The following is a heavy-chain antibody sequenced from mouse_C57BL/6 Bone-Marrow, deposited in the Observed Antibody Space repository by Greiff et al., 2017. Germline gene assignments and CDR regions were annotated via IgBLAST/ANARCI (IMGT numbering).Heavy chain of an antibody. V-gene: IGHV1-75*01. D-gene: IGHD2-4*01. CDR1: GYTFTDYY. Sequence: QVQLQQSGPELVKPGASVKISCKASGYTFTDYYINWVKQRPGQGLEWIGWICPGSGSTYYNEKFKGKATLTVDKSSSTAYMLLSSLTSEDSAVYFCARFGDYDGSDYAMDYWGQGTSVTVSS. CDR3: ARFGDYDGSDYAMDY. CDR2: ICPGSGST. J-gene: IGHJ4*01.